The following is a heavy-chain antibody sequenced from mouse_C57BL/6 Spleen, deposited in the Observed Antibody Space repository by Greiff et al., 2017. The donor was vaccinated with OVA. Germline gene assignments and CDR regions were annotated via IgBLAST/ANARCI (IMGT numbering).Heavy chain of an antibody. Sequence: EVQLQQSGPELVKPGASVKIPCKASGYTFTDYNMDWVKQSHGKSLEWIGDINPNNGGTIYNQKFKGKATLTVAKSSSTAYMELRSLAAEDTAVYYCARSGGTGYFDVWGTGTTVTVSS. CDR1: GYTFTDYN. D-gene: IGHD3-3*01. CDR2: INPNNGGT. CDR3: ARSGGTGYFDV. J-gene: IGHJ1*03. V-gene: IGHV1-18*01.